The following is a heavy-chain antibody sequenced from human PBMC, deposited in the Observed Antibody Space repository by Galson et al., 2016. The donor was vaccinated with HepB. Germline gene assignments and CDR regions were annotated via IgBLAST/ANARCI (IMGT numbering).Heavy chain of an antibody. V-gene: IGHV4-31*03. D-gene: IGHD3-10*01. Sequence: LSLTCTVSGGSIGSGAYYWSWVRQHPGKGLEWIGYIYYTGTTSYNPSLKSRVTFSIDTSKNQFSLKLSSVTAADTAVFYCARGGGLDLAPQFDYWGQGILVTVSS. CDR3: ARGGGLDLAPQFDY. CDR2: IYYTGTT. CDR1: GGSIGSGAYY. J-gene: IGHJ4*02.